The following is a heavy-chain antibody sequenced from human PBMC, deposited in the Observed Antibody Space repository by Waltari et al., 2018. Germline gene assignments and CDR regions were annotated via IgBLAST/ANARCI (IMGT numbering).Heavy chain of an antibody. J-gene: IGHJ4*02. V-gene: IGHV3-33*01. CDR3: ASQSTTLFDY. CDR1: GFTFSRFG. CDR2: IWDDGSNE. Sequence: QVQLVESGGGVVQPGRSLRLSCAASGFTFSRFGMHWVRQAPGSGLEWVAVIWDDGSNEYYVDSVKGRFTISRDNSKNTLYLQMNSLRAEDSAVYYCASQSTTLFDYWGQGTLVTVSS. D-gene: IGHD2-15*01.